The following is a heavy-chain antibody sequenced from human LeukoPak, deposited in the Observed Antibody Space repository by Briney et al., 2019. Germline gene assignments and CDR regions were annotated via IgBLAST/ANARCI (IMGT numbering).Heavy chain of an antibody. D-gene: IGHD1-14*01. Sequence: ASVKVSCKVSGYTLTELSMHWVRQAPGKGLEWMGGFDPEDGETIHAQKFQGRVTMTEDTSTDTAYMELSSLRSEDTAVYYCATAYGGRYKLDYGGQGTLVTVS. CDR2: FDPEDGET. CDR1: GYTLTELS. CDR3: ATAYGGRYKLDY. J-gene: IGHJ4*02. V-gene: IGHV1-24*01.